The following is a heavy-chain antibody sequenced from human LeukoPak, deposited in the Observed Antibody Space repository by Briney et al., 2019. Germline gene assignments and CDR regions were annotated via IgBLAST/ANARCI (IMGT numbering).Heavy chain of an antibody. J-gene: IGHJ4*02. V-gene: IGHV1-3*01. CDR1: GYTFTSYA. D-gene: IGHD6-19*01. CDR2: INAGNGNT. Sequence: ASVKVSCKASGYTFTSYAMHWVRQAPGQRLEWMGWINAGNGNTKYSQKFQGRVTITADESTSTAYMELSSLRSEDTAVYYCARYPPPDSSGPEYYFDYWGQGTLVTVSS. CDR3: ARYPPPDSSGPEYYFDY.